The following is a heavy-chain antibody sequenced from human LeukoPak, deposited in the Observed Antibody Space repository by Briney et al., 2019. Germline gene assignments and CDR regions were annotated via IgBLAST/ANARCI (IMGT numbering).Heavy chain of an antibody. V-gene: IGHV1-69*13. Sequence: ASVKVFCKASGGTFSSYAISWVRQAPGQGLEWMGGIITIFGTANYAQKFQGRVTITADESTSTAYMELSSLRSEDTAVYYCASGPGTPKGIDYWGQGTLVTVSS. CDR2: IITIFGTA. D-gene: IGHD1-26*01. J-gene: IGHJ4*02. CDR1: GGTFSSYA. CDR3: ASGPGTPKGIDY.